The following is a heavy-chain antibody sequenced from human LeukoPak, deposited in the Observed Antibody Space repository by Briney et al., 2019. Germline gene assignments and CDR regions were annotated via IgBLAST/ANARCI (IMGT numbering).Heavy chain of an antibody. CDR3: AGENRIAAAGYAIWFDP. CDR1: GGTFSSYA. J-gene: IGHJ5*02. CDR2: IIPIFGTA. D-gene: IGHD6-13*01. V-gene: IGHV1-69*05. Sequence: SVKVSCKASGGTFSSYAISWVRQAPGQGLEWMGGIIPIFGTANYAQKFQGRVTITTDESTSTAYMELSSLRSEDTAVYYCAGENRIAAAGYAIWFDPWGEGNLVTVSS.